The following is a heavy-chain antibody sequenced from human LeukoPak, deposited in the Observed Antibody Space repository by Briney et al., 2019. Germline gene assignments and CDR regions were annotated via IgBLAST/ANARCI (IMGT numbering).Heavy chain of an antibody. CDR3: ARDQDYGDYAIGGIGL. D-gene: IGHD4-17*01. V-gene: IGHV4-30-4*01. CDR1: GGPISNVDYY. J-gene: IGHJ4*02. CDR2: ISYRGST. Sequence: SETLSLTCTVSGGPISNVDYYWSWVRQPPGKGLEWIGYISYRGSTYYKSSLKSRAIISIDTSRNQFSLKLSSMTAADTAVYYCARDQDYGDYAIGGIGLWGQGTLVTVSS.